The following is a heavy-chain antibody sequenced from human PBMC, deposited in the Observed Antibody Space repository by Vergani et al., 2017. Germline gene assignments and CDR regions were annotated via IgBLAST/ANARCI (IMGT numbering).Heavy chain of an antibody. V-gene: IGHV7-4-1*02. CDR2: INTNTGNP. D-gene: IGHD3-9*01. CDR1: GYTFTSYA. CDR3: ARDKYYDILTSSLGWDGMDV. Sequence: QVQLVQSGSELKKPGASVKVSCKASGYTFTSYAMNWVRQAPGQGLEWMGWINTNTGNPTYAQGFTGRFVFSLDTSVSTAYLQISSLKAEDAAVYYCARDKYYDILTSSLGWDGMDVWGRGTTVTVSS. J-gene: IGHJ6*02.